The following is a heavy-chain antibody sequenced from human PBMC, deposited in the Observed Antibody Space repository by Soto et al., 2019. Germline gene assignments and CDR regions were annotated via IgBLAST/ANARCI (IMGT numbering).Heavy chain of an antibody. Sequence: EVQLLESGGGLEQPGGSLRLSCAASGFPFSAYAMSWVRQAPGKGLEWVSTIRGDGGTTYYADSVKGRFTISRDNSKNTLYLQMRNLGPEDTATFYCARGLDCRGGSCPWAYFYLWGQGTLVTVSS. CDR3: ARGLDCRGGSCPWAYFYL. J-gene: IGHJ1*01. CDR2: IRGDGGTT. V-gene: IGHV3-23*01. CDR1: GFPFSAYA. D-gene: IGHD2-15*01.